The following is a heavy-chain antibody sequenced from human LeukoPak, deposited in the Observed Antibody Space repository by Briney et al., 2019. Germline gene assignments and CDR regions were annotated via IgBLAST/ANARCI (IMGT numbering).Heavy chain of an antibody. D-gene: IGHD5-12*01. Sequence: SETLSLTCTVSGASFRSYYWSWIRQPPGKGLEWIGYIYYSGSTNYNPSLKSRVTMSVDTSKNQFSLKLTSVTAADTAVYYCAAQYSGYVRLDYWGQGTLVTVSS. CDR1: GASFRSYY. CDR3: AAQYSGYVRLDY. J-gene: IGHJ4*02. V-gene: IGHV4-59*04. CDR2: IYYSGST.